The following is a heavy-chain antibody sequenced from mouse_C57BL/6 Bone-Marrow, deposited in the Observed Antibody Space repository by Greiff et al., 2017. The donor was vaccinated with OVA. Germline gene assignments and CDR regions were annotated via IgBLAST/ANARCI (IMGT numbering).Heavy chain of an antibody. J-gene: IGHJ4*01. CDR3: AREIYYGKYSYAMDY. CDR1: GYTFTDYY. V-gene: IGHV1-26*01. Sequence: VQLQQSGPELVKPGASVKISCKASGYTFTDYYMNWVKQSHGKSLEWIGDINPNNGGTSYNQKFKGKATLTVDKSSSTAYMELRSLTSEDSAVYYCAREIYYGKYSYAMDYRGEGNSETVSP. CDR2: INPNNGGT. D-gene: IGHD2-1*01.